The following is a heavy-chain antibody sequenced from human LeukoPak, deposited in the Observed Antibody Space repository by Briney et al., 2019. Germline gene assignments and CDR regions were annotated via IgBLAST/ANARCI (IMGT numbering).Heavy chain of an antibody. J-gene: IGHJ3*02. V-gene: IGHV3-7*05. CDR2: IKQDGSEK. CDR3: ARGLGINGLALDM. D-gene: IGHD3-10*01. Sequence: PGGSLRLSCAAAGFTFSSNWMSWVRQAPGKGLQWVANIKQDGSEKYYVDSAKGRFTISRDNAKKSLYLQMNSLRAEDTAVYYCARGLGINGLALDMWGQGTMVTVSS. CDR1: GFTFSSNW.